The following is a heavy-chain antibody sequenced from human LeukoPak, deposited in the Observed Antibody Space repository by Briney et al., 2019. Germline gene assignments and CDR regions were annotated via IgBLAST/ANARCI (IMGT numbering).Heavy chain of an antibody. Sequence: ASVKVSCKASGYTFTGYYMHWVRQAPGQGLEWMGWINPNSGGTNYAQKFQGRVTMTRDTSISTAYMELSRLRSDDTAVYYCASTYDSSGYYSPSWFDPWGQGTLVTVSS. CDR3: ASTYDSSGYYSPSWFDP. D-gene: IGHD3-22*01. V-gene: IGHV1-2*02. CDR2: INPNSGGT. J-gene: IGHJ5*02. CDR1: GYTFTGYY.